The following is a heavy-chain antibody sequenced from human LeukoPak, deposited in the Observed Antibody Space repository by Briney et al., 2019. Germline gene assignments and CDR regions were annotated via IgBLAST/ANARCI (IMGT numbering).Heavy chain of an antibody. CDR3: ARGLRFAEGAYFDY. D-gene: IGHD3-16*01. Sequence: GESLKISCKGSGYRFTRYWIGWVRPMPGKGLEWMGIIYPGDSDTAYSPSFQGQVTISADKSISTAYLQWSSLKASDTAIYYCARGLRFAEGAYFDYWGQGTLVTVSS. V-gene: IGHV5-51*01. CDR1: GYRFTRYW. J-gene: IGHJ4*02. CDR2: IYPGDSDT.